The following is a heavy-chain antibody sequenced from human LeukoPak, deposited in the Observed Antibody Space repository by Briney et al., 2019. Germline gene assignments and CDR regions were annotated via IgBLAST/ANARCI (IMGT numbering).Heavy chain of an antibody. CDR1: GFTFSNYW. CDR3: AKERGYSGYDRAFDY. D-gene: IGHD5-12*01. Sequence: GGSLRLSCAASGFTFSNYWMTWVRQAPGKGLEWVSGISWNSGSIGYADSVKGRFTISRDNAKNSLYLQMNSLRAEDTALYYCAKERGYSGYDRAFDYWGQGTLVTVSS. CDR2: ISWNSGSI. V-gene: IGHV3-9*01. J-gene: IGHJ4*02.